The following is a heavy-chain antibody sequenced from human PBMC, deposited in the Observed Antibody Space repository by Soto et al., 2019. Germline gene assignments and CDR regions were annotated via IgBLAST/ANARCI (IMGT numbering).Heavy chain of an antibody. D-gene: IGHD3-3*01. J-gene: IGHJ5*02. CDR3: ARTAPAGGDFWSGQGWFDP. V-gene: IGHV3-53*02. CDR1: GFTVRNSF. Sequence: VQLVETGGGLIQPGGSLRLSCAASGFTVRNSFMSWVRKPPGKGLEWISVIYSGDNTFYADSVKGRFTISRDNSKNTLYLHMNSLRDEDTAVYYCARTAPAGGDFWSGQGWFDPWGQGTLVSVSS. CDR2: IYSGDNT.